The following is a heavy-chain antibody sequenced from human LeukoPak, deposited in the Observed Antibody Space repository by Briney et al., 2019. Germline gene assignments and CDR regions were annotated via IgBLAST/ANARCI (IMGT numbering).Heavy chain of an antibody. Sequence: VSVKVSCKASGYTFTSYAMHWVRQAPGQRLEWMGWINAGNGNTKYSQEFQGRVTITRDTSASTAYMELSSLRSEDMAVYYCAREQGAAAGIGFDPWGQGTLVTVSS. CDR2: INAGNGNT. V-gene: IGHV1-3*03. CDR3: AREQGAAAGIGFDP. J-gene: IGHJ5*02. D-gene: IGHD6-13*01. CDR1: GYTFTSYA.